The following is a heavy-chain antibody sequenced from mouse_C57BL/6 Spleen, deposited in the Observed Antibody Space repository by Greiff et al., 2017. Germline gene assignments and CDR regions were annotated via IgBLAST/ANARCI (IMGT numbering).Heavy chain of an antibody. Sequence: EVKLVESGGDLVKPGGSLKLSCAASGFTFSSYGMSWVRQTPDKRLEWVATISSGGSYTYYPDSVKGRFTISRDNDKNTLDLQLSSLKSEDTAMYYCARHLTNAMDYWGQGTSVTVSS. CDR1: GFTFSSYG. D-gene: IGHD2-12*01. CDR2: ISSGGSYT. J-gene: IGHJ4*01. V-gene: IGHV5-6*01. CDR3: ARHLTNAMDY.